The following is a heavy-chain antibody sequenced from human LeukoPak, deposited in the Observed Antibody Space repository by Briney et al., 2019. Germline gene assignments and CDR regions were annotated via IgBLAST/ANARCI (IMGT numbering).Heavy chain of an antibody. D-gene: IGHD6-19*01. Sequence: SETLSLTCTVSGGSISSSSYYWGWIRQPPGKGLEWIGSIYYSGSTYYNPSLKSRVTISVDTSKNQFSLKLSSVTAADTAIYYCATATAVAQYWYFDLWGRGTLVTVSS. CDR3: ATATAVAQYWYFDL. J-gene: IGHJ2*01. CDR1: GGSISSSSYY. CDR2: IYYSGST. V-gene: IGHV4-39*07.